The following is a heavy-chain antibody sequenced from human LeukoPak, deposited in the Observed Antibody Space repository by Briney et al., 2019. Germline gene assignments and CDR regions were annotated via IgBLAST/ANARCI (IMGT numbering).Heavy chain of an antibody. V-gene: IGHV4-4*07. J-gene: IGHJ5*02. Sequence: SETLSLTCAVYGGSFSGYYWSWIRQPAGKGLEWIGRIYTSGSTNYNPSLKSRVTMSVDTSKNQFSLKLSSVTAADTAVYYCARDSLVVRGVIITSRWFDPWGQGTLVTVSS. CDR1: GGSFSGYY. CDR2: IYTSGST. D-gene: IGHD3-10*01. CDR3: ARDSLVVRGVIITSRWFDP.